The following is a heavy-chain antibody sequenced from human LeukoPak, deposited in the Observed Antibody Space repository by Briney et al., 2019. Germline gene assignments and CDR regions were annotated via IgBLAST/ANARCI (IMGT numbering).Heavy chain of an antibody. Sequence: GGSLRLSCAASGFTFDDYAMHWVRQAPGKGLEWVSGISWNSGIIGYADSVKGRFTISRDNAKNSLYLQMNSLRAEDMALYYCAKAVGSGYSYGTFDYWGQGTLVTVSS. CDR3: AKAVGSGYSYGTFDY. CDR2: ISWNSGII. J-gene: IGHJ4*02. D-gene: IGHD5-18*01. V-gene: IGHV3-9*03. CDR1: GFTFDDYA.